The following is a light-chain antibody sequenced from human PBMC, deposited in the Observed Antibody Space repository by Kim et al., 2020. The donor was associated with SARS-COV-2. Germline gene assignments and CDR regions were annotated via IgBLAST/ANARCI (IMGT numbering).Light chain of an antibody. CDR1: SSDVGGYNS. CDR2: EVS. J-gene: IGLJ1*01. CDR3: SSYAGSSKYV. V-gene: IGLV2-8*01. Sequence: LTQPPSASGSPGQSVTISCTGASSDVGGYNSVSWYQQHPAKAPKLMIYEVSKRPSGVPDRFSGSKSGNTASLTVSGLQAEDEADYYCSSYAGSSKYVFGTGTKVTVL.